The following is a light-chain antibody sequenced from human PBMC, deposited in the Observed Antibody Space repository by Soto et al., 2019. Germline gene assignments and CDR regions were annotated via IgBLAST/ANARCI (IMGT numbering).Light chain of an antibody. CDR1: QSISFY. V-gene: IGKV1-39*01. CDR2: AAS. Sequence: DIQMTQSPSSLSASVGDRVTITCRASQSISFYLNWYQQKPGKAHKVLIYAASNLQSGVPSRFSGSGSGTDFTLTISSLQPEDFATYYCQQSYSIPITFGQGTRREIK. J-gene: IGKJ5*01. CDR3: QQSYSIPIT.